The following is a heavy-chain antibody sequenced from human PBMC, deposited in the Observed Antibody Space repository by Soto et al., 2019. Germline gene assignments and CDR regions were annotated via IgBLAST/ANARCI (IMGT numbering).Heavy chain of an antibody. V-gene: IGHV3-30-3*01. Sequence: GGSLRLSCAASGITFSSYAMHWVRQAPGKGLEWVAVISYDGSKKYYVDSVKGRFTISRDNSKNTLSLQMNSLRAEDTAVYYCTRDPYGDDNWYFDLWGRGTLVTVSS. D-gene: IGHD1-1*01. CDR1: GITFSSYA. J-gene: IGHJ2*01. CDR3: TRDPYGDDNWYFDL. CDR2: ISYDGSKK.